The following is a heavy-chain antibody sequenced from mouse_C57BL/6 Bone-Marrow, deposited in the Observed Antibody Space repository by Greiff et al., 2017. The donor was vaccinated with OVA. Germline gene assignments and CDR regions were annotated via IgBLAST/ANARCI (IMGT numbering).Heavy chain of an antibody. CDR2: INPSTGGT. Sequence: EVQLVESGPELVKPGASVKISCKASGYSFTGYYMNWVKQSPEKSLEWIGEINPSTGGTTYNQKFKAKATLTVDKSSSTAYMQLKSLTSEDSAVYYCARGNYPDYWGQGTTLTVSS. V-gene: IGHV1-42*01. CDR3: ARGNYPDY. CDR1: GYSFTGYY. J-gene: IGHJ2*01.